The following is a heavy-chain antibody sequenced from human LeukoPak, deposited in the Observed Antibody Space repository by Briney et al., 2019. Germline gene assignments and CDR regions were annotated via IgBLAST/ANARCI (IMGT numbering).Heavy chain of an antibody. D-gene: IGHD3-10*01. J-gene: IGHJ4*02. V-gene: IGHV4-34*01. Sequence: PSETLSLTCAAYGGSFSGYYWSWMRQPPGKRLEWIGEINHSGSTNYNPSLKSRVTISVDTSKNQFSLKLSSVTAADTAVYYCARHVRYYYGSGSFGRPYYFDYWGQGTLVTVSS. CDR1: GGSFSGYY. CDR2: INHSGST. CDR3: ARHVRYYYGSGSFGRPYYFDY.